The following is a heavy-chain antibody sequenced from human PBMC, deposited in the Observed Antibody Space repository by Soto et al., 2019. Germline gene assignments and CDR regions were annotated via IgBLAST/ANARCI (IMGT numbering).Heavy chain of an antibody. V-gene: IGHV3-23*01. CDR3: VKKMSLRPTGAFDF. J-gene: IGHJ3*01. Sequence: DVQLLESGGDLIQPGGSLRLSCAASGFTFSSYTMRWVRQSPGKGLEWVSTISGSGGDTYYADSVKGRFTISRDNSKNTLYLQMNSLLAEDTAIYYCVKKMSLRPTGAFDFWGQGTMVTVSS. CDR1: GFTFSSYT. CDR2: ISGSGGDT.